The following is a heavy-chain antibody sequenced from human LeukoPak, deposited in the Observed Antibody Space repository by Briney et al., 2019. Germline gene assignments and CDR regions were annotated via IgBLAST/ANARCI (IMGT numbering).Heavy chain of an antibody. Sequence: GGSLRLSCAASGFTFSTYSMNWVRQAPGKRLEWGSYISSGSGSIYYADSVKGRFTISRDNAKNSLYLQMNSLRAEDTAVYYCARDPAGAGIYYDYWGQGTLVTVSS. CDR1: GFTFSTYS. J-gene: IGHJ4*02. CDR3: ARDPAGAGIYYDY. CDR2: ISSGSGSI. V-gene: IGHV3-48*01. D-gene: IGHD6-19*01.